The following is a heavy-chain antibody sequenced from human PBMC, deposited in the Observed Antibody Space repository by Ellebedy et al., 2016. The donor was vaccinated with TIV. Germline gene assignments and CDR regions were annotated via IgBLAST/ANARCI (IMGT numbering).Heavy chain of an antibody. D-gene: IGHD3-9*01. CDR3: ARDGKLRYFDGTTYYFDY. V-gene: IGHV1-46*01. CDR1: GYTFTSYY. Sequence: ASVKVSXXASGYTFTSYYMHWVRQAPGQGLEWMGIINPSGGSTSYAQKFQGRVTMTRDTSTSTVYMELSSLRSEDTAVYYCARDGKLRYFDGTTYYFDYWGQGTLVTVSS. CDR2: INPSGGST. J-gene: IGHJ4*02.